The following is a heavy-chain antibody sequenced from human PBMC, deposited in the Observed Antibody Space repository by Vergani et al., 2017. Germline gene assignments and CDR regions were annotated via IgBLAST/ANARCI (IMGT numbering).Heavy chain of an antibody. D-gene: IGHD4-17*01. V-gene: IGHV3-7*01. CDR1: GFTFSSYS. Sequence: EVQLVESGGGLVKPGGSLRLSCAASGFTFSSYSMNWVRQAPGKGLEWVANIKQDGSEKYYVDSVKGRFTISRDNAKNSLYLQMNSLRAEDTAVYYCARSTVTTYYYYYYGMDVWGQGTTVTVSS. CDR3: ARSTVTTYYYYYYGMDV. CDR2: IKQDGSEK. J-gene: IGHJ6*02.